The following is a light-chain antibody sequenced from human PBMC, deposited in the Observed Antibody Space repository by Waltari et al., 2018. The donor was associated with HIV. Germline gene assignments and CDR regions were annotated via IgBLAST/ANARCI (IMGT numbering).Light chain of an antibody. CDR2: GAS. CDR3: QQYNSWAPAWT. CDR1: HIGSSQ. J-gene: IGKJ1*01. V-gene: IGKV3-15*01. Sequence: IAMTQPPAPLSVSPVDTSNLPRRASHIGSSQLAWYQQNPDQAPRLIMFGASTRATGIPARFSGSGSGTEFTLTISSLQSEDFAIYYCQQYNSWAPAWTFGPGTTVEIK.